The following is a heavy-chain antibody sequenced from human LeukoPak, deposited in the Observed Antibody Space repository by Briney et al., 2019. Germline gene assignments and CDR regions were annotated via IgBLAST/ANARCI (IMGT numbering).Heavy chain of an antibody. V-gene: IGHV3-30-3*01. CDR3: ARQTTAGTSFDV. CDR2: ITYVGGNK. J-gene: IGHJ6*02. D-gene: IGHD6-13*01. Sequence: AGGSLRLSCAASAFTFSSYAMHWVPRAPGKGRGWVAVITYVGGNKYTADSVKGRFTISRDNSKNTLYLQMNSLRAEDTAVYYCARQTTAGTSFDVWGQGTSVTVSS. CDR1: AFTFSSYA.